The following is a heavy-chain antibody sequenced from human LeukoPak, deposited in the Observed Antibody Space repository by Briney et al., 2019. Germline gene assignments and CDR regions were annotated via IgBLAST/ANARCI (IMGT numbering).Heavy chain of an antibody. J-gene: IGHJ6*02. Sequence: PGGSLRLSCAASGFTLSSYWMSWVREAPGKGLEWVANIKQDGSEKYYVDSVKGRFTISRDNAKNSLYLQMNSLRAEDTAVYYCARGDGMDVWGQGTTVTVSS. CDR2: IKQDGSEK. V-gene: IGHV3-7*01. CDR1: GFTLSSYW. CDR3: ARGDGMDV.